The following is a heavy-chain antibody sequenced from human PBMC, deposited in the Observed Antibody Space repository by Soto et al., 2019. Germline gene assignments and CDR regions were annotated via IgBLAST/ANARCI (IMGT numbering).Heavy chain of an antibody. Sequence: QVQLVESGGGVVQPGRSLRLSCAASGFTFSSYVMHWVRQAPGKGLEWVAVISYDGNNKYYADSVKGRFTISRDNSKNTLYLQMNSLRAEDTAVYYCARAGCDGGRCYTLVGLRYGMDVWSQGTTVTVSS. D-gene: IGHD2-15*01. CDR2: ISYDGNNK. CDR3: ARAGCDGGRCYTLVGLRYGMDV. J-gene: IGHJ6*02. V-gene: IGHV3-30-3*01. CDR1: GFTFSSYV.